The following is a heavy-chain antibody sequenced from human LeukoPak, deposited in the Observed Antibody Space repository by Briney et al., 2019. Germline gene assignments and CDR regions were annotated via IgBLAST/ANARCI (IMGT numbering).Heavy chain of an antibody. CDR2: INPNSGGT. J-gene: IGHJ3*02. D-gene: IGHD3-22*01. Sequence: ASVKVSCTASGYTFTGYYMHWVRQAPGQGLEWMGWINPNSGGTNYAQKFQGRVTMTRDTSISTAYMELSRLRSDATAVYYCAGGYRYYYDSSGWGAFDIWGQGTMVTVSS. CDR1: GYTFTGYY. V-gene: IGHV1-2*02. CDR3: AGGYRYYYDSSGWGAFDI.